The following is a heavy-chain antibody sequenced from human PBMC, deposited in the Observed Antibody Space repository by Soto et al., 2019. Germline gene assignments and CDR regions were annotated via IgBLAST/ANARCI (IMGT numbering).Heavy chain of an antibody. CDR3: ARRTGLAARLASPAYYGLDV. V-gene: IGHV1-69*06. CDR1: GGSFYNYA. CDR2: IIPIFDKP. D-gene: IGHD6-6*01. J-gene: IGHJ6*02. Sequence: QVHLVQSGAEVKKPGSSVKVSCEASGGSFYNYAVTWVRQAPGQGLEWVGSIIPIFDKPNFAQKFQGRLTITADKSTSIAYMALNSLTSGDTAVYYCARRTGLAARLASPAYYGLDVWGQGTTVIVSS.